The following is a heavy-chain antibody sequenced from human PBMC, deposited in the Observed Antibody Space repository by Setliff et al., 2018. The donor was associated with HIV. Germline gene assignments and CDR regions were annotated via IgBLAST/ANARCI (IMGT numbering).Heavy chain of an antibody. V-gene: IGHV3-30*18. J-gene: IGHJ4*02. CDR1: GFTFNNAW. CDR2: ISHDGNTK. D-gene: IGHD2-15*01. CDR3: TKNLWPHCSGGSCSLFLAIYYFDY. Sequence: GGSLRLSCAASGFTFNNAWMSWVRQAPGKGLEWLAIISHDGNTKYSRDSVRGQFTVSRDNSKNTLYLEMHSLRPADTAVYYCTKNLWPHCSGGSCSLFLAIYYFDYWGQRALVTVSS.